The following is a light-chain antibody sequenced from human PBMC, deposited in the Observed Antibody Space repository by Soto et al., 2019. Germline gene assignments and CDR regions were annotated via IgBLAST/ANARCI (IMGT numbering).Light chain of an antibody. CDR1: RGHSSYA. CDR2: LNSDGSH. Sequence: QSVLTQSPSASASLGASVKLTCTLSRGHSSYAIAWHQQQPEKGPRYLMKLNSDGSHSKGDGIPDRFSGSSSGAERYLTISRRQSEDEADYYCQTWGTGIPWVFGGGTKLTVL. CDR3: QTWGTGIPWV. J-gene: IGLJ3*02. V-gene: IGLV4-69*01.